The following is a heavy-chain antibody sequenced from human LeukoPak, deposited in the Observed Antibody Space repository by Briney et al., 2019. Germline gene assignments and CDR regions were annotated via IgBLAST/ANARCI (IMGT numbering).Heavy chain of an antibody. CDR2: INHSGST. V-gene: IGHV4-34*01. J-gene: IGHJ4*02. Sequence: PSETLSLTCAVYGGSLSGYYWTWIRQPPGKGLEWIGEINHSGSTNYNPSLKSRVTISVDTSRNQFSLKLSSMTAADTAVYYCARYPIDGTSTGTFDYWGQGTLVTVS. D-gene: IGHD1-1*01. CDR1: GGSLSGYY. CDR3: ARYPIDGTSTGTFDY.